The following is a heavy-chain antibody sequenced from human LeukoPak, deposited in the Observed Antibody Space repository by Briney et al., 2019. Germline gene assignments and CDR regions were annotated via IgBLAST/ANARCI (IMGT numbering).Heavy chain of an antibody. D-gene: IGHD2-15*01. CDR3: TRGRPLVVVVALNGVFDI. Sequence: GGSLRLSCTASGFTFGDYAMSWFRQAPGKGLEWVGFIRSKAYGGTTEYAASVKGRFIISRDDSKSIAYLQMNSLKIEDKAVDYRTRGRPLVVVVALNGVFDILGQGTMVTVSS. J-gene: IGHJ3*02. CDR2: IRSKAYGGTT. CDR1: GFTFGDYA. V-gene: IGHV3-49*03.